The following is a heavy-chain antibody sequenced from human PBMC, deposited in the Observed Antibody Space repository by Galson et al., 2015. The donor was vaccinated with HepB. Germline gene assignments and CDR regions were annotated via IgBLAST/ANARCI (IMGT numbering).Heavy chain of an antibody. CDR1: GFTFSSYS. Sequence: SLRLSCAASGFTFSSYSMNWVRQAPGKGLEWVSSISSSSSYIYYADSVKGRFTISRDNAKNSLYLQMNSLRAEDTAVYYCAREDPGYYYYGMDVWGQGTTVTVSS. J-gene: IGHJ6*02. CDR2: ISSSSSYI. CDR3: AREDPGYYYYGMDV. V-gene: IGHV3-21*01.